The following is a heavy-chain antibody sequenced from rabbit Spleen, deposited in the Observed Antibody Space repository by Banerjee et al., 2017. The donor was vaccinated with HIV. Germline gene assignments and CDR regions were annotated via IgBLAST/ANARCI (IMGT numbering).Heavy chain of an antibody. Sequence: QEQLEESGGDLVKPGASLTLTCTASGFSFSNSDYMCWVRQAPGKGLEWISCIAGSSSDFTYSASWAKGRFTISKTSSTTVTLQMTSLTAADTATYFCARSGHVNGDYIWDLWGQGTLVTVS. V-gene: IGHV1S45*01. CDR1: GFSFSNSDY. J-gene: IGHJ4*01. CDR2: IAGSSSDFT. D-gene: IGHD1-1*01. CDR3: ARSGHVNGDYIWDL.